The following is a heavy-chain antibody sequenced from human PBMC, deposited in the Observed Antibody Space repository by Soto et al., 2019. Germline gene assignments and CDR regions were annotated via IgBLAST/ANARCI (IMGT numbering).Heavy chain of an antibody. CDR1: GGTFSSYT. Sequence: SVKVSCKASGGTFSSYTMSWVRQAPGQGLEWMGRIIPILGIANYAQKFQGRVTITADKSTSTAYMELSSLRSEDTAVYYCARAGYYYGRKAFDIWGQGTMVTVSS. V-gene: IGHV1-69*02. J-gene: IGHJ3*02. D-gene: IGHD3-10*02. CDR2: IIPILGIA. CDR3: ARAGYYYGRKAFDI.